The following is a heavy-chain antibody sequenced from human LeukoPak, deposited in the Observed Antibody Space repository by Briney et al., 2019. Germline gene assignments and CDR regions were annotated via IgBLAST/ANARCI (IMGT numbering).Heavy chain of an antibody. Sequence: SETLSLTCTVSGGSTSSSSYYWGWIRQPPGKGLEWIGSIYYSGSTYYNPSLKSRVTISVDTSKNQFSLKLSSVTAADTAVYYCAREGNYRYYFDYWGQGTLVTVSS. V-gene: IGHV4-39*07. J-gene: IGHJ4*02. CDR1: GGSTSSSSYY. CDR2: IYYSGST. CDR3: AREGNYRYYFDY. D-gene: IGHD1-1*01.